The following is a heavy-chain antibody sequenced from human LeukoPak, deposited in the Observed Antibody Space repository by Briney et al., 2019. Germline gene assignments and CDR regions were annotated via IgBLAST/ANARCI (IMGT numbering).Heavy chain of an antibody. Sequence: SETLSLTCTVSGGSISSFYWSWIRQPPGKGPESIGYISYTGSTNYNPSLKSRVTMSVDTSTNQFSLKLSSVTAADTAVYYCAGGGQIGFDYWGQGTLVTVSS. V-gene: IGHV4-59*08. CDR3: AGGGQIGFDY. CDR2: ISYTGST. D-gene: IGHD2/OR15-2a*01. CDR1: GGSISSFY. J-gene: IGHJ4*02.